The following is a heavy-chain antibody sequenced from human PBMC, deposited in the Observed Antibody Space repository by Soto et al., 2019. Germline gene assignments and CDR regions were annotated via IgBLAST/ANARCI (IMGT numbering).Heavy chain of an antibody. Sequence: ASVKVSCKASGYTFTSYYMHWVRQAPGQGLEWMGIINPSGGSTSYAQKYQGRVTMTRDTSTSTVYMKLSSLRSEDTAVYYCSRQRRTHYDILTGYYYYYYMDVWGKGTTVTVSS. CDR1: GYTFTSYY. V-gene: IGHV1-46*01. CDR3: SRQRRTHYDILTGYYYYYYMDV. D-gene: IGHD3-9*01. J-gene: IGHJ6*03. CDR2: INPSGGST.